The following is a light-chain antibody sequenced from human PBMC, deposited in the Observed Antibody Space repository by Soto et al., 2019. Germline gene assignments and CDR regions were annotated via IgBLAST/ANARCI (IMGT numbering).Light chain of an antibody. V-gene: IGLV1-47*01. CDR2: RNN. CDR1: SSNIGSNY. J-gene: IGLJ2*01. Sequence: QAVVTQPPSASGTPGQRVNISWSGSSSNIGSNYVYWYRQFPGTAPKLLIQRNNQRPSGVPARFSGSKSGTSASLAISGLRSEDEADYYCGGWDDSLSGPVFGGGTKLTVL. CDR3: GGWDDSLSGPV.